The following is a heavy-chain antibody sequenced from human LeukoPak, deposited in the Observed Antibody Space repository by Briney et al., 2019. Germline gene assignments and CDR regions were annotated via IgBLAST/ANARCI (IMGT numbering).Heavy chain of an antibody. J-gene: IGHJ3*02. CDR2: IIPIFGTA. D-gene: IGHD3-10*01. V-gene: IGHV1-69*05. Sequence: SVKVSCKASGGTFSSYAICWVRQAPGQGLEWMGRIIPIFGTANYAQKFQGRVTITTDESTSTAYMELSSLRSEDTAVYYCARVSYGSGSYWEQIYAFDIWGQGTMVTVSS. CDR3: ARVSYGSGSYWEQIYAFDI. CDR1: GGTFSSYA.